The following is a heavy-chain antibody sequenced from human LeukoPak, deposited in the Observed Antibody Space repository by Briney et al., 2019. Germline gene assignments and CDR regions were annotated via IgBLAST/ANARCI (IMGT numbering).Heavy chain of an antibody. CDR1: GYTFTSYY. CDR2: INPSGGST. D-gene: IGHD3-3*01. J-gene: IGHJ3*02. Sequence: ASVKVSCKASGYTFTSYYMHWVRQAPRQGLEWMGIINPSGGSTSYAQKFQGRVTMTRDMSTSTVYMELSSLRSEDTAVYYCARIEWSDAFDIWGQGTMVTVSS. V-gene: IGHV1-46*01. CDR3: ARIEWSDAFDI.